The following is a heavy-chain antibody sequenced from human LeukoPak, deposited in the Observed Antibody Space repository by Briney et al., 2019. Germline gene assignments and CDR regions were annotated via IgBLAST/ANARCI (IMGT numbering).Heavy chain of an antibody. CDR3: ARGIAVAGTFGFDY. D-gene: IGHD6-19*01. V-gene: IGHV4-59*01. CDR2: IYYSGST. J-gene: IGHJ4*02. Sequence: PSETLSLTCNVSGGSITTYYWSWIRQPPGKGLEWIGYIYYSGSTNYNPSLKSRVTISVDTSKNQFSLKLSSVTAADTAVYYCARGIAVAGTFGFDYWGQGTLVTVSS. CDR1: GGSITTYY.